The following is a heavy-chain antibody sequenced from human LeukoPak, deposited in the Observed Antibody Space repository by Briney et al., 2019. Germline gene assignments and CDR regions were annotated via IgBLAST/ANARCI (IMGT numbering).Heavy chain of an antibody. CDR2: ISSSSFFI. CDR1: GFTFSTYT. D-gene: IGHD1-1*01. V-gene: IGHV3-21*01. Sequence: GGSLRLSCVASGFTFSTYTMNWVRQAPGKGLEWVSSISSSSFFISYADSVKGRFTISRDNAKNSLYLQMNSLRAEDTAVYYCARGPWNDPWGQGTLVTVSS. CDR3: ARGPWNDP. J-gene: IGHJ5*02.